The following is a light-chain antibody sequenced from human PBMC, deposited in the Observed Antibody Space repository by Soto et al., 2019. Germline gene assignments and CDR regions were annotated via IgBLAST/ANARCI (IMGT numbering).Light chain of an antibody. V-gene: IGKV3-20*01. J-gene: IGKJ1*01. CDR3: QQYGSSGT. CDR1: QSVSSSY. CDR2: GAS. Sequence: ENVLAPTPGTPFLSPRERAPLSCRASQSVSSSYLAWYQQKPGQAPRLLIYGASSRATGIPDRFSGSGSGTDFTLTISRLEPEDFAVYYCQQYGSSGTFGQGTKGDIK.